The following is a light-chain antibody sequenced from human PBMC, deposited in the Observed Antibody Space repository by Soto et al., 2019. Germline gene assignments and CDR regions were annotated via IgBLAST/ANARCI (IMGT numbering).Light chain of an antibody. CDR2: GAS. Sequence: EIVLTQSPGTLSLSPGERATLSCRASQTVTSSFLAWYQRKPGLAPRLLIYGASDRATGIPDRFSGSGSGTDFTLTISRLEPEDFAVYYCQQYGDSPWTFGQGTKVEIK. J-gene: IGKJ1*01. CDR3: QQYGDSPWT. V-gene: IGKV3-20*01. CDR1: QTVTSSF.